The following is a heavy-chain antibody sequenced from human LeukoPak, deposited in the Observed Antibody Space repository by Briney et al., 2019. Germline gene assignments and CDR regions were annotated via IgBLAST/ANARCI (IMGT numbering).Heavy chain of an antibody. CDR3: AKALSSGYSYGSRRGYMDV. Sequence: GGSLRLSCAASGFTFDDYAMHWVRHAPGKGLEWVSLISWDGGSTYYADSVKGRFTISRDNSKNSVYLQMNSLRAEDTALYYCAKALSSGYSYGSRRGYMDVWGKGTTVTVSS. V-gene: IGHV3-43D*03. CDR1: GFTFDDYA. CDR2: ISWDGGST. J-gene: IGHJ6*03. D-gene: IGHD5-18*01.